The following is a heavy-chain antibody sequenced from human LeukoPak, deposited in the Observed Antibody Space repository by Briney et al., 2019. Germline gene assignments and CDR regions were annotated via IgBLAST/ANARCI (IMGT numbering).Heavy chain of an antibody. Sequence: PGGSLRLSCAASGFTFSNYSMNWVRQAPGKGLEWVSSISSDSYYIYYADSVRGRFTISRDNSKNTLYLQMNSLRAEDTAVYYCAKDSVGTSTYYYDSSVTHFDYWGQGTLVTVSS. CDR3: AKDSVGTSTYYYDSSVTHFDY. CDR2: ISSDSYYI. V-gene: IGHV3-21*01. J-gene: IGHJ4*02. D-gene: IGHD3-22*01. CDR1: GFTFSNYS.